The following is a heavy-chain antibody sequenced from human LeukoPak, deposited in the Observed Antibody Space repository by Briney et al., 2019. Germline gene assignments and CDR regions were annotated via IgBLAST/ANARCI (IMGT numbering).Heavy chain of an antibody. CDR1: RFTFSRYW. Sequence: GGSLRLSCAASRFTFSRYWMSWVRQAPGKGLEWVANIKQDGSEKYYVDSVKGRFTISRDNAKNSLYLQMNSLRAEDTAVYFCARDRGSGWSTLIDYWGQGTLVTVSS. J-gene: IGHJ4*02. D-gene: IGHD6-19*01. CDR3: ARDRGSGWSTLIDY. V-gene: IGHV3-7*01. CDR2: IKQDGSEK.